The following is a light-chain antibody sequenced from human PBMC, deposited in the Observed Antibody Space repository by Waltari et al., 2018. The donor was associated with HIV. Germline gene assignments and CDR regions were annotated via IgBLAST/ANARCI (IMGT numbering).Light chain of an antibody. CDR3: QQFEKWPVT. V-gene: IGKV3-15*01. Sequence: EIVLTQSPATLSLSPGERAALSCRASQSIDIHLAWFQQKPGQVPRLLTYDTSTRATDIPARFSGSGSGTEFTLTISSLQSEDSAVYYCQQFEKWPVTFGQGTRLEIK. CDR2: DTS. CDR1: QSIDIH. J-gene: IGKJ5*01.